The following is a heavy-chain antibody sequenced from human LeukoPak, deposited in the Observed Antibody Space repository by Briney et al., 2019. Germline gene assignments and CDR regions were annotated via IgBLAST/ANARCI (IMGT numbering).Heavy chain of an antibody. J-gene: IGHJ3*02. CDR2: IYYSGST. V-gene: IGHV4-59*08. CDR3: AGAAPSDAFDI. Sequence: SETLSLTCTVSGGSISSYYWSWIRQPPGKGLEWIGYIYYSGSTNYNPSLKSRVTISVDTSKNQFSLKLSSVTAADTAVYYCAGAAPSDAFDIWGQGTMVTVSS. D-gene: IGHD6-25*01. CDR1: GGSISSYY.